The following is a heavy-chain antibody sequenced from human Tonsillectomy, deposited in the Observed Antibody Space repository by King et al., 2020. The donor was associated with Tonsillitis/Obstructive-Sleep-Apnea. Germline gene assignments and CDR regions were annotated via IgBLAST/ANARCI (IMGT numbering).Heavy chain of an antibody. V-gene: IGHV1-18*01. CDR2: VSCYNGNT. D-gene: IGHD2-2*01. J-gene: IGHJ5*02. CDR1: GYTFTSYG. Sequence: QLVQSGAEVKKPGASVKVSCKASGYTFTSYGISWVRQAPGQGLEWMGWVSCYNGNTNYAQKFQGRVTMTTDTSTSTAYMELRSLGSDDTGVYYCARDLGYCSTTSCHRTWFDPWAQGTLVTVSS. CDR3: ARDLGYCSTTSCHRTWFDP.